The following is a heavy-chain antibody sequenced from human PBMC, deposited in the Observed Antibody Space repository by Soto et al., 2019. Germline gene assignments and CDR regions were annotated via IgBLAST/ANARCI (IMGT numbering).Heavy chain of an antibody. CDR1: GYTFTDYY. Sequence: QVQLVQSGAEVKKPGASVNVSCKASGYTFTDYYIHWVRQAPGQGLEWMGWINTNTDGVNYAQTFQGRVTMTRDTSISTAYMELSRLRSDDTAVYYCARPSDNWAYSYGLDVWGQGTAVKVSS. J-gene: IGHJ6*02. D-gene: IGHD1-1*01. V-gene: IGHV1-2*02. CDR3: ARPSDNWAYSYGLDV. CDR2: INTNTDGV.